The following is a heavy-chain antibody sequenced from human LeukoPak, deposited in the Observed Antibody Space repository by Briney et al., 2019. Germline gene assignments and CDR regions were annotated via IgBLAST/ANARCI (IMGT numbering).Heavy chain of an antibody. V-gene: IGHV3-11*01. Sequence: GGSLRLSCAPSGFTLNDYYMSWIRQAPGKGLEWLSYINIGGTNTHYADSVKGRFTISRDNAKKSLYLEMNNLRAEDTAVYYCATDGAGFDTWGQGVLVTVSS. CDR2: INIGGTNT. J-gene: IGHJ5*02. CDR1: GFTLNDYY. CDR3: ATDGAGFDT.